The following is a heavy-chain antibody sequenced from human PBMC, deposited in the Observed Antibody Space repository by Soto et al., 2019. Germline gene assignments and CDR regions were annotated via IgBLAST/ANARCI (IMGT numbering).Heavy chain of an antibody. CDR1: GGSISSYY. V-gene: IGHV4-4*07. CDR2: IYTSGST. D-gene: IGHD2-21*02. J-gene: IGHJ6*02. Sequence: QVQLQESGPGLVKPSETLSLTCTVSGGSISSYYWSWIRQPAGQGLEWIGRIYTSGSTNYNPSLKRRVTMSVDTSKNQFSLKLSSVTAADTAVYYCARDAVVVVTDRCYYYYGMDVWGQGTTVTVSS. CDR3: ARDAVVVVTDRCYYYYGMDV.